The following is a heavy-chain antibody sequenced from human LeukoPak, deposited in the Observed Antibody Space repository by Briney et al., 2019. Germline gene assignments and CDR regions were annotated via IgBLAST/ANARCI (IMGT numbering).Heavy chain of an antibody. D-gene: IGHD2-15*01. J-gene: IGHJ4*02. Sequence: GGSLRLSCAASGFTFSSYSMNWVRQAPGKGLEWVSSISSSSSYIYYADSVKGRFTISRDNAKNSLYLQMNSLRAEDTAVYYCARGYCSGGSCTNWGQGTLVTVSS. CDR2: ISSSSSYI. CDR3: ARGYCSGGSCTN. CDR1: GFTFSSYS. V-gene: IGHV3-21*01.